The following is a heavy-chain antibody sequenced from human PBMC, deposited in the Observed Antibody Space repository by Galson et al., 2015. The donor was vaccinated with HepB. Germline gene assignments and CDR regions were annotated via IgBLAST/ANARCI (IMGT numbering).Heavy chain of an antibody. CDR2: TYYKSKWYN. J-gene: IGHJ6*02. D-gene: IGHD3-22*01. Sequence: CAISGDSVSSHSAAWTWIRQSPSRGLEWLGMTYYKSKWYNDYAVSVKSRITINPDTSKNQFSLQLNSVTPEDTAVYYCARAYYDRSGYPRGMDVWGQGTTVTVSS. CDR1: GDSVSSHSAA. V-gene: IGHV6-1*01. CDR3: ARAYYDRSGYPRGMDV.